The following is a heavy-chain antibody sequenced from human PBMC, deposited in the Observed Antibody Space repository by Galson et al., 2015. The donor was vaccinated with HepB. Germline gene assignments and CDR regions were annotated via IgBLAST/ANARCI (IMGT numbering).Heavy chain of an antibody. CDR2: ISYDGSNK. CDR1: GFTFSSYA. CDR3: ARDADVDTQIDY. V-gene: IGHV3-30*04. J-gene: IGHJ4*02. D-gene: IGHD5-18*01. Sequence: SLRLSCAASGFTFSSYAMHWVRQAPGKGLEWVAVISYDGSNKYYADSVKGRFTISRDNSKNTLYLQMNSLRAEDTAVYYCARDADVDTQIDYWGQGTLVTVSS.